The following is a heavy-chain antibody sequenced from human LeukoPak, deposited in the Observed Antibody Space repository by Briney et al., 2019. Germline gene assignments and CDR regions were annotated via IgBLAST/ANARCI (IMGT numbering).Heavy chain of an antibody. CDR2: MYISGST. D-gene: IGHD1-26*01. V-gene: IGHV4-4*07. CDR1: GVSITNYY. CDR3: ARDYLVGAPLDS. J-gene: IGHJ4*02. Sequence: SETLSLTCTVSGVSITNYYWAWIRQPAGKGLEWIGRMYISGSTNYNPSLKSRVTISIDKANNQFSLKPRSVTAADTAVYYCARDYLVGAPLDSWGQGTQVTVSS.